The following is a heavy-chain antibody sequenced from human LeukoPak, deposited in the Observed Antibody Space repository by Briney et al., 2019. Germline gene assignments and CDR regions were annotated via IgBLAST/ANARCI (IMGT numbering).Heavy chain of an antibody. D-gene: IGHD3-3*01. CDR2: IYYSGST. V-gene: IGHV4-59*01. J-gene: IGHJ3*02. CDR3: ARVWSGYDVFDI. CDR1: GGSISRYY. Sequence: SETLSLTCTVSGGSISRYYWIWIRQPPGKGLEWIGYIYYSGSTNYKPSLKSRVTISVDASKNQFSLKLRSVTAADTAVYYCARVWSGYDVFDIWGQGTMVTVSS.